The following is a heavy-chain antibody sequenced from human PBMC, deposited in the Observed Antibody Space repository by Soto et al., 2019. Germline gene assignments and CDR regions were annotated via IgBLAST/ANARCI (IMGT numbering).Heavy chain of an antibody. CDR3: ARDQSYDILTGYSDY. D-gene: IGHD3-9*01. J-gene: IGHJ4*02. CDR1: GYTFTSYG. V-gene: IGHV1-18*01. Sequence: ASVKVSCKASGYTFTSYGISWVRQAPGQGLEWMGWISAYNGNTNYAQKLQGRVTMTTDTSTSTAYMELRSLRSDDTAVYYCARDQSYDILTGYSDYWGQGNLVTISS. CDR2: ISAYNGNT.